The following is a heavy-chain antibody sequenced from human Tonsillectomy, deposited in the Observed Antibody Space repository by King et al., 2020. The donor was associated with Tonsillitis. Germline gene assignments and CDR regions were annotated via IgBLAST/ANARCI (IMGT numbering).Heavy chain of an antibody. V-gene: IGHV3-30*03. Sequence: VQLVESGGGVVQPGRSLRLSCAASGFIFSFYGMHWVRQAPGKGLEWVAVISDDGSKKYYADSVKGRFTISRDSSVNTLYLQMDSLKTEDTAGYFCARGVGGSDTYYILGSWGQGTLVTVSS. CDR3: ARGVGGSDTYYILGS. D-gene: IGHD3-10*01. J-gene: IGHJ5*02. CDR1: GFIFSFYG. CDR2: ISDDGSKK.